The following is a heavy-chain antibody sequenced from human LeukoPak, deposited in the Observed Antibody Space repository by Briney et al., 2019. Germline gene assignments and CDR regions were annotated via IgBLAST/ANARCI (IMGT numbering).Heavy chain of an antibody. CDR3: TRDQSVGGYSYGYVDY. V-gene: IGHV3-74*01. D-gene: IGHD5-18*01. Sequence: PGGSLRLSCAASGFTFSNYWMHWVRQAPGKGLVWVSRINSDGSGTTYADSVKGRFTISRDNAKNTLYLQMNSLRVEDTAVYYCTRDQSVGGYSYGYVDYWGQGTLVTVSS. CDR2: INSDGSGT. CDR1: GFTFSNYW. J-gene: IGHJ4*02.